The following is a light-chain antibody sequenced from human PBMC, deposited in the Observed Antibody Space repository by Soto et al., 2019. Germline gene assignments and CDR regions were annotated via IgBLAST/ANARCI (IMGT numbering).Light chain of an antibody. V-gene: IGKV3-20*01. CDR2: GAS. Sequence: EIVLTQSPNTLSLSPGETATLSCRASQSVSSGYLVWYQQKPGQAPRLLIYGASTRATGIPDRFSGSGSGTDFTLTISRLEPEDFAVYYCQQYGSSGTFGQGTKVDIK. CDR1: QSVSSGY. J-gene: IGKJ1*01. CDR3: QQYGSSGT.